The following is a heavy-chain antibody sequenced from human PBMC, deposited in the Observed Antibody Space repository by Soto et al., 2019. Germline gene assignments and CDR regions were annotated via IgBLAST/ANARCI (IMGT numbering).Heavy chain of an antibody. CDR2: IWYDGSNK. CDR1: GFTFSSYG. D-gene: IGHD4-17*01. CDR3: ARDYGDYTRWGYFQH. J-gene: IGHJ1*01. V-gene: IGHV3-33*01. Sequence: QVQLVESGGGVVQPGRSLRLSCAASGFTFSSYGMHWVRQAPGKGLEWVAVIWYDGSNKYYADSVKGRFTISRDNSENTLYLQMNSLRAEDTAVYYCARDYGDYTRWGYFQHWGQGTLVTVSS.